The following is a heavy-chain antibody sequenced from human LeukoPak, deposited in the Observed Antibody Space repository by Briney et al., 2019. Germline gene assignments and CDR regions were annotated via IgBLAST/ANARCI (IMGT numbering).Heavy chain of an antibody. CDR1: GFTFSKYW. CDR3: ATKQWLAPPPDS. V-gene: IGHV3-74*01. D-gene: IGHD6-19*01. CDR2: INTDGTVT. Sequence: GGSLRLSCAAPGFTFSKYWMLWVRHAPGKGLESVSRINTDGTVTTYADSVKGRFTLSRDNADNTMFLQMNSVRDEDTAVYYCATKQWLAPPPDSWGQGTPVTVSS. J-gene: IGHJ4*02.